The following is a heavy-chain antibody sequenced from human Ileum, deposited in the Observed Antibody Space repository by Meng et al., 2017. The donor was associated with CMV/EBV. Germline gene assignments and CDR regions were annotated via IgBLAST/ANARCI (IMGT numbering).Heavy chain of an antibody. D-gene: IGHD6-6*01. J-gene: IGHJ5*02. CDR3: VHRYSSSSGQVS. CDR1: GFSLTTNVES. Sequence: QITLKDSRPPLVKPTQTLTLTCTFSGFSLTTNVESVGWIRQPPGKALEWLALIHGGGGKQYSPSLQSRLTATRDTSKNQVVLTMTNMDPVDTATYYCVHRYSSSSGQVSWGQGTLVTVSS. V-gene: IGHV2-5*02. CDR2: IHGGGGK.